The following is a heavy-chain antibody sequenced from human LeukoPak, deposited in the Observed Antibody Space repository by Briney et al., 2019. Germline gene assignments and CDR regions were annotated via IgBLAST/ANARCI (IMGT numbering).Heavy chain of an antibody. V-gene: IGHV1-69*13. Sequence: ASVKVSCKTSGGSFAGYAVYWVRQAPGQRLEYMGHIIPMFGKADSSQSFQGRVAISADQSTNTAYMELSSLRSEDTAVYYCATPGTLPFGGVIYFWGQGTLVTVSS. CDR3: ATPGTLPFGGVIYF. J-gene: IGHJ4*02. D-gene: IGHD3-16*01. CDR1: GGSFAGYA. CDR2: IIPMFGKA.